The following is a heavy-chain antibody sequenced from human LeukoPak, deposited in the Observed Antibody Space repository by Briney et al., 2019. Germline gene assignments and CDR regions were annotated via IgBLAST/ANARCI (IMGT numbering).Heavy chain of an antibody. Sequence: PSETLSLTCTVSGGSISSYYWSWIRQSAGKGLEWIGRIYSSGSTNYNPSLKSRVTMSVDTSKNQFSLNLNSVTAADTAVYYCARGSSGWYCIDYWSQGTLVTVSS. D-gene: IGHD6-19*01. CDR1: GGSISSYY. V-gene: IGHV4-4*07. CDR3: ARGSSGWYCIDY. J-gene: IGHJ4*02. CDR2: IYSSGST.